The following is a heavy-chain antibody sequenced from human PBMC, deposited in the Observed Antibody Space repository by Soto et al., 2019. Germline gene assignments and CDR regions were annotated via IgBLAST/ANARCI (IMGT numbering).Heavy chain of an antibody. CDR2: IFSNDEK. D-gene: IGHD3-16*02. CDR1: GFSLSNARMG. V-gene: IGHV2-26*01. J-gene: IGHJ4*02. Sequence: QVTLKESGPVLVKPTETLTLTCTVSGFSLSNARMGVSWIRQPPGKALEWLAHIFSNDEKSYSTSLKSRLTIXXDXSXXQVVLTMTNMDPVDTATYYCARIWLGELSLHTLDYWGQGTLVTVSS. CDR3: ARIWLGELSLHTLDY.